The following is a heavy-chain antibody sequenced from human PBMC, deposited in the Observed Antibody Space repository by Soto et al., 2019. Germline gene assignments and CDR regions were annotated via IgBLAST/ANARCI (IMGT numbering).Heavy chain of an antibody. D-gene: IGHD6-13*01. V-gene: IGHV3-9*01. CDR2: ISWNSGSI. CDR3: AKDSSAAAAGRGGYFDY. CDR1: GFTFDDYA. Sequence: DVQLVESGGGLVQPGRSLRLSCAASGFTFDDYAMHWVRQAPGKGLEWVSGISWNSGSIGYADSVKGRFTISRDNAKNSLYLQMNSLRAEDTALYYCAKDSSAAAAGRGGYFDYWGQGTLVTVSS. J-gene: IGHJ4*02.